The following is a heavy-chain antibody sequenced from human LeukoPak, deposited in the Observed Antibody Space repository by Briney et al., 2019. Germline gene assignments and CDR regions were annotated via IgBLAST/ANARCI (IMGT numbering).Heavy chain of an antibody. CDR2: IRYDGSNK. CDR3: AKRLAAAGTFDY. D-gene: IGHD6-13*01. CDR1: GFTFSSYG. V-gene: IGHV3-30*02. J-gene: IGHJ4*02. Sequence: KSGGSLRLSCAASGFTFSSYGMHWVRQAPGKGLEWVAFIRYDGSNKYYADSVKGRFTISRDNSKNTLYLQMNSLRAEDTAVYYCAKRLAAAGTFDYWGQGTLVTVSS.